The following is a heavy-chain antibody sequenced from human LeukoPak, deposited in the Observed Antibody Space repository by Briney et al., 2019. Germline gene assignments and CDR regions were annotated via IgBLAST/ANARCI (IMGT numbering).Heavy chain of an antibody. CDR2: IYHSGST. Sequence: SETLSLTCTVSGYSISSGYYWGWVRQPPGKGLEWIGSIYHSGSTYYNPSLKSRVTISVDTSKNQFSLKLSSVTAADTAVYYCARDSSRFFDYWGQGTLVTVSS. J-gene: IGHJ4*02. CDR3: ARDSSRFFDY. CDR1: GYSISSGYY. D-gene: IGHD6-13*01. V-gene: IGHV4-38-2*02.